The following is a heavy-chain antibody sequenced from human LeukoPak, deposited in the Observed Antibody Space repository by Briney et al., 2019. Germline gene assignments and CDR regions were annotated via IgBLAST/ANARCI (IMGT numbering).Heavy chain of an antibody. D-gene: IGHD3-10*01. CDR2: IIPIFGTA. Sequence: GASVKVSCKASGYTFTSYYMHWVRQAPGQGLEWMGGIIPIFGTANYAQKFQGRVTITADESTSTAYMELSSLRSEDTAVYYCASSPYYYGSGSYFYFDYWGQGTLVTVSS. CDR1: GYTFTSYY. V-gene: IGHV1-69*13. CDR3: ASSPYYYGSGSYFYFDY. J-gene: IGHJ4*02.